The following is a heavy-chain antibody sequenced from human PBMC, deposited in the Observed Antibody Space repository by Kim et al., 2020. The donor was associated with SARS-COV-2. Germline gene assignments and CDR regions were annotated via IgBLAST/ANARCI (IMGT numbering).Heavy chain of an antibody. CDR3: AKISCIGTSCYMGDWYFDL. J-gene: IGHJ2*01. CDR1: GFTFSNYW. CDR2: IKLEGSEK. Sequence: GGSLRLSCAVSGFTFSNYWMSWVRQAPGKGLEWGGEIKLEGSEKYYVDSVKGRFTISRDNAKNSLSLQMNSLTPEDTAIYYCAKISCIGTSCYMGDWYFDLWGRGTLVTVSS. D-gene: IGHD2-2*02. V-gene: IGHV3-7*03.